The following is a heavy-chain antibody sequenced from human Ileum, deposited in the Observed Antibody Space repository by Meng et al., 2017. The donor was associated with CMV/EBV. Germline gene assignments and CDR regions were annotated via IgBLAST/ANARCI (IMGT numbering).Heavy chain of an antibody. CDR2: INPNSGGT. V-gene: IGHV1-2*02. J-gene: IGHJ4*02. CDR1: GYY. D-gene: IGHD3-22*01. CDR3: ARGDFAITYYYDSSGYPTLDY. Sequence: GYYMHWVRQAPGQGLEWMGWINPNSGGTNYAQKFQGRVTMTRETSISTAYMELSRLRSDDTAVYYCARGDFAITYYYDSSGYPTLDYWGQGTLVTVSS.